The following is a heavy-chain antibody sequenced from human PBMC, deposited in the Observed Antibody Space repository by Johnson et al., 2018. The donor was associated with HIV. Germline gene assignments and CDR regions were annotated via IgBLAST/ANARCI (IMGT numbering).Heavy chain of an antibody. CDR1: RFTFTSYW. V-gene: IGHV3-7*01. D-gene: IGHD3-16*01. CDR3: ARDSRLRTRAFGWADAFDI. J-gene: IGHJ3*02. Sequence: VQLVESGGGLVQPRGSLRLSCAASRFTFTSYWMSWVRQAPGKGLEWVANIKQDGSEKYYVDSVKGRFTISRDNAKNSLSLQMNSLRAEDTAVYYCARDSRLRTRAFGWADAFDIWGQGTMVSVSS. CDR2: IKQDGSEK.